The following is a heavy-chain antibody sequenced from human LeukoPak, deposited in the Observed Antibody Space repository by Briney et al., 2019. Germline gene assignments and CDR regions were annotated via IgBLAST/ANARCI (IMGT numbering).Heavy chain of an antibody. CDR2: FDPEDGET. V-gene: IGHV1-24*01. D-gene: IGHD6-13*01. CDR1: GYTFTGYY. CDR3: ATSPIAAAASYYYYMDV. Sequence: ASVKVSCKASGYTFTGYYMHWVRQAPGKGLEWMGGFDPEDGETIYAQKFQGRVTMTEDTSTDTAYMELSSLRSEDTAVYYCATSPIAAAASYYYYMDVWGKGTTVTVSS. J-gene: IGHJ6*03.